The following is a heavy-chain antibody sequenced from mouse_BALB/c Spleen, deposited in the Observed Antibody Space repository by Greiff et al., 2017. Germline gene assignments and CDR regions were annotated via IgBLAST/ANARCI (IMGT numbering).Heavy chain of an antibody. CDR3: ARNWYGSSLWYFDV. V-gene: IGHV2-4-1*01. CDR1: GFSLTSYG. CDR2: IWSGGST. J-gene: IGHJ1*01. D-gene: IGHD1-1*01. Sequence: QVQLKESGPGLVQPSQSLSITCTVSGFSLTSYGVHWVRQSPGKGLEWLGVIWSGGSTDYNAAFISRLSISKDNSKSQVFFKMNSLQADDTAIYYCARNWYGSSLWYFDVWGAGTTVTVSS.